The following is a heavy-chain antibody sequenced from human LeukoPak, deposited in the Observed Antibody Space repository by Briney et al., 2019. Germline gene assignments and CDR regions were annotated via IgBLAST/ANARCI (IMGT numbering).Heavy chain of an antibody. Sequence: GRSLRLSCAASGFTFSNYAMYWVRQAPGKGLEWVAVISYDENNKYYADSVKGRFTISRDNSKNTLYLQMNSLRAEDTAVYYCARVWIVVVTAIEDAFDIWGQGTMVTVSS. CDR2: ISYDENNK. CDR3: ARVWIVVVTAIEDAFDI. CDR1: GFTFSNYA. J-gene: IGHJ3*02. V-gene: IGHV3-30-3*01. D-gene: IGHD2-21*02.